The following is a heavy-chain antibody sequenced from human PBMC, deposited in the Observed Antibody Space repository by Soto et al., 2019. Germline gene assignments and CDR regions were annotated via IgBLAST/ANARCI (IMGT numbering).Heavy chain of an antibody. Sequence: QVQLVQSGAEVKKPGSSVKVSCKASGGTFSSYAISWVRQAPGQGLEWMGGIIPISETTNYAQKFPGRVTITADESKSTAYMEVSSLRSEDTAVYYCARSQGSSTSLEIYYYYYYGMDVWGQGTTVTVSS. V-gene: IGHV1-69*01. CDR3: ARSQGSSTSLEIYYYYYYGMDV. CDR1: GGTFSSYA. CDR2: IIPISETT. D-gene: IGHD2-2*01. J-gene: IGHJ6*02.